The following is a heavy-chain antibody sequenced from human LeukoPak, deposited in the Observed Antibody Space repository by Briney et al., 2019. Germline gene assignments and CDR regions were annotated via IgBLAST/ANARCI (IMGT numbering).Heavy chain of an antibody. Sequence: GGSLRLSCAASGFTVSSNYMSWVRQAPRKGLEWVSGIYSGGSTYYADSVKGRFTISRDNSKNTLYLQMNSLRAEDTAVYYCARDIAYDSSGYYSPHFDYWGQGTLVTVSS. D-gene: IGHD3-22*01. J-gene: IGHJ4*02. CDR3: ARDIAYDSSGYYSPHFDY. V-gene: IGHV3-53*01. CDR1: GFTVSSNY. CDR2: IYSGGST.